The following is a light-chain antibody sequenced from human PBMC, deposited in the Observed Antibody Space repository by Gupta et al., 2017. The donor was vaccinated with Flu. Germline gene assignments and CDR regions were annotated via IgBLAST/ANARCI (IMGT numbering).Light chain of an antibody. CDR2: LGS. V-gene: IGKV2-28*01. Sequence: VTPGEPASISCRSSQSLLYSNGYNYLDWYLQKPGQSPQLLIYLGSNRASGVPERFSGSGSGTDFTLKISRVEAGDVGVYYCMQALQKEVTFGQGTRLEIK. CDR3: MQALQKEVT. CDR1: QSLLYSNGYNY. J-gene: IGKJ5*01.